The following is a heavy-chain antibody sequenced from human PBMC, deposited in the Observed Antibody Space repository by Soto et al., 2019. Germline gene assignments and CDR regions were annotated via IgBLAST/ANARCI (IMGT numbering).Heavy chain of an antibody. V-gene: IGHV1-69*01. CDR3: ARDNGYCSSMRCSRPLDYNYYGLDV. D-gene: IGHD2-2*03. Sequence: QVQLVQSGAEVKKPGSSVKVSCKASGGTFSSYAISWVRQAPGQGLEWMGGIIPIFGTANYAQKFQGRVTITADESTSTAYMELSSLRSEDTAVYYCARDNGYCSSMRCSRPLDYNYYGLDVWGPGATVTVSS. CDR1: GGTFSSYA. J-gene: IGHJ6*02. CDR2: IIPIFGTA.